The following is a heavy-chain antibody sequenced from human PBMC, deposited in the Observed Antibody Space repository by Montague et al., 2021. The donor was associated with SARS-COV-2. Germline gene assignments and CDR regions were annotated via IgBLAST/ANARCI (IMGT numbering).Heavy chain of an antibody. CDR2: IYNGGST. V-gene: IGHV4-59*01. CDR3: AREAVEKRVRTRMTGRLEENYYYVLDV. CDR1: CGSISNYY. D-gene: IGHD3-3*01. Sequence: SETLSLTCTVSCGSISNYYWSWIRQPPGKGLEWIGYIYNGGSTNYNPSLRSRVTISVDPSEIQFSLRLSSVTAADTAVYYCAREAVEKRVRTRMTGRLEENYYYVLDVWGQGTTVIVSS. J-gene: IGHJ6*02.